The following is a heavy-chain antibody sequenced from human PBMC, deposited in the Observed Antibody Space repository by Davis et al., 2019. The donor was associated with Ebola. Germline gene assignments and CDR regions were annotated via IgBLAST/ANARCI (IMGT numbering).Heavy chain of an antibody. V-gene: IGHV3-30*04. CDR2: ISYDGSNK. Sequence: GESLKISCAASGFTFSIYAMHWVRQAPGKGLEWVAVISYDGSNKYYADSVKGRFTISRDNSKNTLYLQMNSLRAEDTAVYYCAKDRVPAADAFDIWGQGTMVTVSS. CDR1: GFTFSIYA. J-gene: IGHJ3*02. CDR3: AKDRVPAADAFDI. D-gene: IGHD2-2*01.